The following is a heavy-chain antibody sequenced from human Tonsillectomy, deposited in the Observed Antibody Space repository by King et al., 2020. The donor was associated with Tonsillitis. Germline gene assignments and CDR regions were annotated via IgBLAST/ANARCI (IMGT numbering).Heavy chain of an antibody. D-gene: IGHD2-2*01. CDR2: IIPIFGTA. J-gene: IGHJ4*02. Sequence: GQLVQSGAEVKKPGSSVKVSCKASGGTFSSYAISWVRQAPGQGLEWMGGIIPIFGTANYAQKFQGRVTITADESTSTAYMELSSLRSEDTAVYYCASRYCSSTSCFYYFDYWGQGTLVTVSS. CDR1: GGTFSSYA. CDR3: ASRYCSSTSCFYYFDY. V-gene: IGHV1-69*01.